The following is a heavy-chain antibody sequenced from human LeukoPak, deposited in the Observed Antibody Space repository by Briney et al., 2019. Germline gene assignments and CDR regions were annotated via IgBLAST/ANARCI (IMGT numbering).Heavy chain of an antibody. D-gene: IGHD6-6*01. Sequence: GGSLRLSCAASGFTFSDSYMTWVRQAPGKGVEWVAYISGSGQDINYSDSVKGRFTISRDNAKNSLYLQMSSLRVEDTAVYYCTRDPRHFDSCGQGTLVTVSS. CDR3: TRDPRHFDS. CDR2: ISGSGQDI. CDR1: GFTFSDSY. V-gene: IGHV3-11*04. J-gene: IGHJ5*01.